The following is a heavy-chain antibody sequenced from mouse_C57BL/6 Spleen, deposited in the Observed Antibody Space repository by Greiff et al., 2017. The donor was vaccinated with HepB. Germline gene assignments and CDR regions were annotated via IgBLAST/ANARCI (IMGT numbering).Heavy chain of an antibody. CDR2: SRNKANDYTT. V-gene: IGHV7-1*01. J-gene: IGHJ4*01. CDR3: SRNYGNYYAMDY. Sequence: EVMLVESGGGLVQSGRSLRLSCATSGFTFSDFYMEWVRQAPGKGLEWIAASRNKANDYTTEYSASVKGRFIVSRDTSQTILYLQMNALRAEDTAIYYCSRNYGNYYAMDYWGQGTSVTVSS. CDR1: GFTFSDFY. D-gene: IGHD2-1*01.